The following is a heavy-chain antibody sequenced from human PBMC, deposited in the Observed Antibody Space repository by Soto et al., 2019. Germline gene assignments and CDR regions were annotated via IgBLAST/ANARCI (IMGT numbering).Heavy chain of an antibody. J-gene: IGHJ2*01. D-gene: IGHD6-13*01. V-gene: IGHV2-26*01. CDR1: GFSLSNARMG. CDR2: IFSNDEK. CDR3: ARIRYSSSWQRGPGYFDL. Sequence: QVTLKESGPVLVKPTETLTLTCTVSGFSLSNARMGVSWIRQPPGKALEWLAHIFSNDEKSYSTSLKSRLTISKDTPKRQVVLTMTTMDHVDIATYYCARIRYSSSWQRGPGYFDLWGRGTLVTVSS.